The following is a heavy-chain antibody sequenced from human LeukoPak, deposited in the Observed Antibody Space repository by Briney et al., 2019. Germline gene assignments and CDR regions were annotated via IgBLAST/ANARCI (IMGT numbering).Heavy chain of an antibody. CDR3: ARRWFGVLVTYGMDV. D-gene: IGHD3-10*01. Sequence: SVKVSCKASGYTFTGYYMHWVRQAPGQGLEWMGWINPNSGGTNYAQKFQGRVAMTRDTSISTAYMELSRLRSDDTAVYYCARRWFGVLVTYGMDVWGQGTTVTVSS. CDR1: GYTFTGYY. V-gene: IGHV1-2*02. J-gene: IGHJ6*02. CDR2: INPNSGGT.